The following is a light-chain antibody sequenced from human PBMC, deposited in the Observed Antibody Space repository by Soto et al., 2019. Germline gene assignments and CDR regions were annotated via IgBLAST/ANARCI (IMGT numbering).Light chain of an antibody. CDR2: GAS. V-gene: IGKV3-20*01. J-gene: IGKJ4*01. CDR3: HQHGRSVPLS. Sequence: EVVLTQSPGTLSLSPGQRATLSCRASDSLDRNYLAWYQQKPGQAPSVLIYGASNRATGIPDRFSGGGSGTDFTLTISRLEPEDFAVYFCHQHGRSVPLSFGGGTKVEIE. CDR1: DSLDRNY.